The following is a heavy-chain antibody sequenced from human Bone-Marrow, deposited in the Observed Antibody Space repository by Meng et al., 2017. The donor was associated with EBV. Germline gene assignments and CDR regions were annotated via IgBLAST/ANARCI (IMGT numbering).Heavy chain of an antibody. Sequence: EVQLVESGGGLVKLGGSLRRSCETSGFDFSHSAVNWVRQAPGMGLEWVSSMSGSGTYIFYADSVRGRFTISRDNAKKSLYLHMNGLRAEDTAVYYCVRPASGGYSGSFDYWGQGALVTVAS. CDR3: VRPASGGYSGSFDY. V-gene: IGHV3-21*01. CDR2: MSGSGTYI. CDR1: GFDFSHSA. J-gene: IGHJ4*02. D-gene: IGHD6-25*01.